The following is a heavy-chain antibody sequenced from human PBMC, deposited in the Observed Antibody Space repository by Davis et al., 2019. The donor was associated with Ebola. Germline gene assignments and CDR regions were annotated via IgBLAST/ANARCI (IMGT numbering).Heavy chain of an antibody. Sequence: PGGSLRLSCAASGFTVNNNFINWVRQAPGRGLEWVSITYRDGRTFYVDSVKGRFTVSRDNSKNTVYLQMKSLRADDTAVYYCGKGISYPRFGYYSYYYCMDVWGQGTTVTVSS. CDR1: GFTVNNNF. CDR3: GKGISYPRFGYYSYYYCMDV. V-gene: IGHV3-53*01. CDR2: TYRDGRT. J-gene: IGHJ6*02. D-gene: IGHD3-10*02.